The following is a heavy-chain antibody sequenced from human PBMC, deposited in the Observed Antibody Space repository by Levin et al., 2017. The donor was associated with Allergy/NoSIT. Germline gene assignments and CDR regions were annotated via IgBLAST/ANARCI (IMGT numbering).Heavy chain of an antibody. CDR1: GYTFTGYY. J-gene: IGHJ4*02. CDR3: ARVSVGGSGWYKNY. D-gene: IGHD6-19*01. CDR2: INPNSGGT. V-gene: IGHV1-2*02. Sequence: ASVKVSCKASGYTFTGYYMHWVRQAPGQGLEWMGWINPNSGGTNYAQKFQGRVTMTRDTSISTAYMELSRLRSDDTAVYYCARVSVGGSGWYKNYWGQGTLVTVSS.